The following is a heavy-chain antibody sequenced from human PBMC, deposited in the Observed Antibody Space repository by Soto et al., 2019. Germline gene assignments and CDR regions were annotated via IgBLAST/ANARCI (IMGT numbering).Heavy chain of an antibody. V-gene: IGHV4-4*02. CDR2: IHQSGST. CDR1: GASISSNNW. CDR3: AREIAEAGIDY. J-gene: IGHJ4*02. D-gene: IGHD6-19*01. Sequence: QVQLLESGPGLVKPSGTLSLTCAVSGASISSNNWWDWVRQTPGKGLEWIGEIHQSGSTNYNPSLKSRVTMSVDKSKNQFSLNLRSVTAADTAVYYCAREIAEAGIDYWGQGTLVTVSS.